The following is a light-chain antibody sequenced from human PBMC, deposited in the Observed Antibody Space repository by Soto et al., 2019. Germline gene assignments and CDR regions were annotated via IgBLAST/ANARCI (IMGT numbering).Light chain of an antibody. CDR1: QRISSF. V-gene: IGKV3-15*01. CDR3: QQYNNWPPLT. J-gene: IGKJ4*01. CDR2: GAS. Sequence: MTQSPSSLSASVGDRVTITCRASQRISSFVNWYQQKPGQAPRLLIYGASTRATGIPARFSGSGSGTEFTLTISSLQSEDFAVYYCQQYNNWPPLTFGGGTKVDIK.